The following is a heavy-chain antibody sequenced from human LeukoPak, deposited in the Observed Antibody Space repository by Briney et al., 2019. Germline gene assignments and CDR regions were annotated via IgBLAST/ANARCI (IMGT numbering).Heavy chain of an antibody. V-gene: IGHV1-8*03. J-gene: IGHJ6*03. CDR1: GYTFTSYD. Sequence: ASVKVSCKASGYTFTSYDINWVRQATGQGLEWMGWMNLNSGNTGYAQKFQGRVTITRNTSISTAYMELSSLRSEDTAVYYCARGVDTAMVNEDYYYYMDVWGKGTTVTVSS. D-gene: IGHD5-18*01. CDR3: ARGVDTAMVNEDYYYYMDV. CDR2: MNLNSGNT.